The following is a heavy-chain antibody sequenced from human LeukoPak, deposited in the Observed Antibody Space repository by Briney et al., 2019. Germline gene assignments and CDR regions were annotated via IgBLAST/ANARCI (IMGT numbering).Heavy chain of an antibody. Sequence: PSETLSLTCTVSGGSISSYYWSWIRQPPGKGLEWIGYIYYSGSTNYNPSLKSRVTISVDTSKNQFSLKLTSVTAADTAVYYCARTTEGGYTYGYFYYYYMDVWGKGTTVTISS. V-gene: IGHV4-59*01. CDR2: IYYSGST. CDR3: ARTTEGGYTYGYFYYYYMDV. J-gene: IGHJ6*03. CDR1: GGSISSYY. D-gene: IGHD5-18*01.